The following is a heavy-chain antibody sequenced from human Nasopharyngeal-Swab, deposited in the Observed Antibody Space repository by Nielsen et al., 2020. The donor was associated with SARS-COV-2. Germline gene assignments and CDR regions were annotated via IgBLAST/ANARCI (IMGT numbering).Heavy chain of an antibody. CDR1: GFTFSSYE. CDR3: ARDAFDDILTGYHYYFDY. D-gene: IGHD3-9*01. CDR2: ISSSGSTI. Sequence: GGSLRLSCAASGFTFSSYEMNWVRQAPGKGLEWVSYISSSGSTIYYADSVKGRFTISRDNAKNSLYLQMNSLRAEDTAVYYCARDAFDDILTGYHYYFDYWGQGTLVTVSS. J-gene: IGHJ4*02. V-gene: IGHV3-48*03.